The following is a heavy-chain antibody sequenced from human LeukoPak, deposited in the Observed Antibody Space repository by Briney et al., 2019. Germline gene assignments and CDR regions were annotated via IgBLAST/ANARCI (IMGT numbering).Heavy chain of an antibody. J-gene: IGHJ3*02. CDR3: ARSFPLTGWVPLGAFDI. CDR1: GFTFSSYA. D-gene: IGHD3-9*01. CDR2: ITNSGTTI. Sequence: GGSLRLSCAASGFTFSSYAMSCVRQAPGKGLEWVSYITNSGTTIYYADSVKGRFTISRDNSKNTLYLQMNSLRAEATAVYYCARSFPLTGWVPLGAFDIWGQGTMVTVSS. V-gene: IGHV3-48*01.